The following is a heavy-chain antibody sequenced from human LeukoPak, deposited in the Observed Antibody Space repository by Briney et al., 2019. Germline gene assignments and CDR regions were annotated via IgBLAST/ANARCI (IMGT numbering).Heavy chain of an antibody. Sequence: GGSLRLSCAASGFTFSSYAMSWVRQAPGKGLEWVSAISGSGGSTYYADSVKGRFTISRDNSKNTLYLQMNSLRAEDTAVYYRAKDDYYDSSGSVWGQGTLVTVSS. CDR2: ISGSGGST. J-gene: IGHJ4*02. D-gene: IGHD3-22*01. CDR3: AKDDYYDSSGSV. CDR1: GFTFSSYA. V-gene: IGHV3-23*01.